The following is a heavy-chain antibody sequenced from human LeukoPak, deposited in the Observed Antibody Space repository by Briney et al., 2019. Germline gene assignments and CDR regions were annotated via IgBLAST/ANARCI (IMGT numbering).Heavy chain of an antibody. CDR3: ARDGSFYFLYYFDF. D-gene: IGHD2-15*01. Sequence: PGGSLRLSCAASGFTFSSYGMHWVRQAPGKGLEWVAVISYDGSQKFYADSVRGRFTISRDNSKNTLSLQMNSLRAEDTAVYYCARDGSFYFLYYFDFWGQGTLVSVSS. CDR2: ISYDGSQK. CDR1: GFTFSSYG. V-gene: IGHV3-30*03. J-gene: IGHJ4*02.